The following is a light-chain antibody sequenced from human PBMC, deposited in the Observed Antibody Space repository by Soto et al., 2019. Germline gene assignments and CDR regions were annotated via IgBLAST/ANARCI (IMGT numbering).Light chain of an antibody. CDR2: DAF. V-gene: IGKV3-15*01. CDR3: KRYGEWPFP. CDR1: QNVKSR. Sequence: EKVMTQSPATLSVSPGERATLSCRASQNVKSRLAWYQQKPGQAPRLLIYDAFTRATGIPARFSGSASGTDFTPPFSSLQFEDFAFYYGKRYGEWPFPLGGGTRV. J-gene: IGKJ4*01.